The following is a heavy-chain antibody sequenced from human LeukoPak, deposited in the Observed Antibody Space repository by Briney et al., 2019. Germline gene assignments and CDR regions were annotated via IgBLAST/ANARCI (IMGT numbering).Heavy chain of an antibody. V-gene: IGHV4-38-2*01. J-gene: IGHJ5*02. CDR3: ARTGAAAGTSS. D-gene: IGHD6-13*01. CDR1: GYSISSGYY. Sequence: SETLSLTCAVSGYSISSGYYWGWIRQPPGKGLEWIGSIYHSGSTYYNPSLKSRVTISVDTSKNQFSLKLGSVTAADTAIYYCARTGAAAGTSSWGQGTLVTVSS. CDR2: IYHSGST.